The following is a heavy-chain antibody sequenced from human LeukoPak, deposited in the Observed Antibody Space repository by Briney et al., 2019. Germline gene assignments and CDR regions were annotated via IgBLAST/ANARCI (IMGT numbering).Heavy chain of an antibody. V-gene: IGHV3-23*01. D-gene: IGHD6-13*01. CDR2: ISGSGGGT. Sequence: GGSLRLSCAASGFTFSSYAMSWVRQAPGKGLEWVSGISGSGGGTYYADSVKGRFTISRDNSKNTLYLQMNSLRAEDTAVYYCAIERYSSTWHSFDYWGQGSLVTVSS. CDR1: GFTFSSYA. CDR3: AIERYSSTWHSFDY. J-gene: IGHJ4*02.